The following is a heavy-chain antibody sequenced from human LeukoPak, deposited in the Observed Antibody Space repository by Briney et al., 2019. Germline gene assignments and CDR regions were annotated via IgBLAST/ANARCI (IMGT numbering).Heavy chain of an antibody. J-gene: IGHJ4*02. CDR1: GYSISSGYY. V-gene: IGHV4-38-2*02. CDR2: IYHSGST. D-gene: IGHD3-3*01. CDR3: ARVRPLEWSIDY. Sequence: PSETLSLTCTVSGYSISSGYYWGWIRQPPGKGLEWIGSIYHSGSTYYNPSLKSRVTISVDTSKNQLSLKLSSVTAADTAVYYCARVRPLEWSIDYWGQGTLVTVSS.